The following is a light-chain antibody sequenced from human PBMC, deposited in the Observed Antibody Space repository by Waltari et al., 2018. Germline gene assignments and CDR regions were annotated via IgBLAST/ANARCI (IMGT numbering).Light chain of an antibody. CDR3: QNHERLPAT. J-gene: IGKJ1*01. CDR2: EGS. V-gene: IGKV3-20*01. Sequence: EIMLRQSPRTLSFSPGARATLSCRASQSIGRYLVWSQQKPVQAPTLLMYEGSRRATGIPARFSGSGSGTDFSLTISRLEPEDFAVYYCQNHERLPATFGQGTKFEIK. CDR1: QSIGRY.